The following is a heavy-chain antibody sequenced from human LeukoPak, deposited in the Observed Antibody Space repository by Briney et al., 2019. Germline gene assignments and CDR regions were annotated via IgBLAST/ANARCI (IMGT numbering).Heavy chain of an antibody. V-gene: IGHV1-69*13. Sequence: GASVKVSCKASGGTFSSYAVSWVRQAPGQGLEWMGGIIPIFGTANYAQKFQGRVTITADESTSTAYMELSSLRSEDTAVYYCARVCSGGSCYVDYWGQGTLVTVSS. CDR2: IIPIFGTA. CDR1: GGTFSSYA. J-gene: IGHJ4*02. CDR3: ARVCSGGSCYVDY. D-gene: IGHD2-15*01.